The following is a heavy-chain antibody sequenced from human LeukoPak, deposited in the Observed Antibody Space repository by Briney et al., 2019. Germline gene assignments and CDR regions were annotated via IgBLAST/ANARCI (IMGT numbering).Heavy chain of an antibody. CDR3: ARGQVTTPEHNWFDP. CDR1: GGSISSGGYS. CDR2: IYHSGST. Sequence: PSETLSLTCAVSGGSISSGGYSWSWIRQPPGKGLEWIGYIYHSGSTYYNPSLKSRVTISVDRSKNQFSLKLSSVTAADTAVYYCARGQVTTPEHNWFDPWGQGTLVTVSS. D-gene: IGHD4-17*01. J-gene: IGHJ5*02. V-gene: IGHV4-30-2*01.